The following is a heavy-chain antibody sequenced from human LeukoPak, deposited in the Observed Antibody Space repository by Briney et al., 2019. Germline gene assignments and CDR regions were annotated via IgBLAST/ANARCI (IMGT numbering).Heavy chain of an antibody. D-gene: IGHD4-17*01. CDR3: ARGAYGDYDS. Sequence: GGSLRLSCAASTFTFSSYAMSWVRQAPGKGLEWVSAISAGADSTYYADSVQGRFTISRDNSKNTLVLQMRGLRAEDTAVYFCARGAYGDYDSWGQGTLVTVPS. CDR2: ISAGADST. CDR1: TFTFSSYA. V-gene: IGHV3-23*01. J-gene: IGHJ5*01.